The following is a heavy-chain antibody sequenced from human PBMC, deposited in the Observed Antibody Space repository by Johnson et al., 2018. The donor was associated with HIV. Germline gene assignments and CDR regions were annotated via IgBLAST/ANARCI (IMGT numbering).Heavy chain of an antibody. Sequence: QVQLVESGGGVVQPGRSLRLSCAASGFTFSSYGMHWVRQAPGKGLEWVAVIWYDGSNEYYADSVKGRFTISRDNSKNTLYLQMNSLRAEDTAVYYCAKVRRAYYEDAFDIWGQGTMVTVSS. CDR2: IWYDGSNE. D-gene: IGHD3-22*01. J-gene: IGHJ3*02. CDR1: GFTFSSYG. CDR3: AKVRRAYYEDAFDI. V-gene: IGHV3-33*06.